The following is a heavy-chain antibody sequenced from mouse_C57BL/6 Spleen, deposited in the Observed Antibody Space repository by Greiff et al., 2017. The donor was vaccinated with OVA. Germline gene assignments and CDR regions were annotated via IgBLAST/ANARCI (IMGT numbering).Heavy chain of an antibody. J-gene: IGHJ4*01. CDR3: ARSLIYDGYYGYAMDY. D-gene: IGHD2-3*01. CDR1: GYTFTSYD. V-gene: IGHV1-85*01. CDR2: IYPRDGST. Sequence: QVQLQQSGPELVKPGASVKLSCKASGYTFTSYDINWVKQRPGQGLEWIGWIYPRDGSTKYNEKFKGQATLPVDTSSSTAYMELHSLTSEDSAVYFCARSLIYDGYYGYAMDYWGQGTSVTVSS.